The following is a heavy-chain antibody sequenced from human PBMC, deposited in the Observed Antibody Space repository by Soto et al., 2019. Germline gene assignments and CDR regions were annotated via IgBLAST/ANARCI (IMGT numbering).Heavy chain of an antibody. CDR2: ISSSSNYI. V-gene: IGHV3-21*01. D-gene: IGHD3-10*01. CDR1: GFTFSTYS. CDR3: ARPYYGSGGYRDYYYYGMDV. Sequence: EVQLVESGGGLVKPGGSLRLSCTASGFTFSTYSMNWVRQAPGKGLEWVSSISSSSNYIYYADSVKGRFTISRDNAKNSLYLQMNSLRAEDTAVYYCARPYYGSGGYRDYYYYGMDVWGQGTTVTVSS. J-gene: IGHJ6*02.